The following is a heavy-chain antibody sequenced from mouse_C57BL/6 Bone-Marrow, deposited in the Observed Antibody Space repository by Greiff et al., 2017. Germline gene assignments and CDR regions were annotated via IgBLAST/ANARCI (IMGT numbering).Heavy chain of an antibody. CDR3: ARRGIYYDYDDAMDY. J-gene: IGHJ4*01. CDR2: IDPSDSYT. V-gene: IGHV1-69*01. Sequence: QVQLQQPGAELVMPGASVKLSCKASGYTFTSSWMHWVKQRPGQGLEWIGEIDPSDSYTNYNQKFKGKSTLTVDKSSSTAYMQLSSLTSEDAAVYYCARRGIYYDYDDAMDYWGQGTSVTVSA. D-gene: IGHD2-4*01. CDR1: GYTFTSSW.